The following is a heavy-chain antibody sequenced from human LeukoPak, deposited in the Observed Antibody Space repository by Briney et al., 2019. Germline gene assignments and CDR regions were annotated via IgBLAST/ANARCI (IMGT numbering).Heavy chain of an antibody. J-gene: IGHJ4*02. Sequence: GGSLRLSCAASGFTFSSYVMHWVRQAPGKGLEWVAFIRYDGSNKYYADSVKGRFTISRDNSKNTLYLQMNSLRAEDTAVYYCAKVQLTTVTSLTQAYYFDYWGQGTLVTVSS. V-gene: IGHV3-30*02. CDR2: IRYDGSNK. CDR3: AKVQLTTVTSLTQAYYFDY. D-gene: IGHD4-17*01. CDR1: GFTFSSYV.